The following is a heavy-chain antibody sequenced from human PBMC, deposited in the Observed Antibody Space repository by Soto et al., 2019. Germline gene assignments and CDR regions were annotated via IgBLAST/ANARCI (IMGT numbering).Heavy chain of an antibody. CDR1: GASIRSYH. D-gene: IGHD1-1*01. CDR2: IQHTGNT. CDR3: AKDKGVFNWATSYFDY. J-gene: IGHJ4*02. Sequence: PSETLSLTCAVSGASIRSYHWSFLRQPAGKGLEWIGRIQHTGNTNYNPSLKSRVTMSADTSKNTLFLQMNSPRPEDTAVYYCAKDKGVFNWATSYFDYWGQGALVTVSS. V-gene: IGHV4-4*07.